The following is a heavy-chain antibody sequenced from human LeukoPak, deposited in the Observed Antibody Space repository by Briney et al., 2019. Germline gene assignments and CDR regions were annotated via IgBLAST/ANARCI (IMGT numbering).Heavy chain of an antibody. CDR3: ARDLGTPGYYYGMDV. J-gene: IGHJ6*02. V-gene: IGHV3-7*03. CDR1: RFTFSDYW. Sequence: GGSLRLSCAASRFTFSDYWMSWVRQAPGKGLEWVAHIKQDGSEKYYVDSVKGRFTISRDNAKYSLYLQMNSLRAEDTALYYCARDLGTPGYYYGMDVWGQGTTVTVSS. CDR2: IKQDGSEK.